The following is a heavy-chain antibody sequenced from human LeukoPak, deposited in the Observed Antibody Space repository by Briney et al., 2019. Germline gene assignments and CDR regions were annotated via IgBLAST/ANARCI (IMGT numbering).Heavy chain of an antibody. Sequence: PSETLSLTCTVSGGSISSYYWSWIRQPPGKGLEWIGYIYYSGSTNYNPSLKSRVTISLDTSKNQFSLKLSSVTAADTAVYFCARGSGERWLPQYFFDYWGQGTLVTVSS. J-gene: IGHJ4*02. CDR1: GGSISSYY. CDR2: IYYSGST. V-gene: IGHV4-59*01. D-gene: IGHD5-24*01. CDR3: ARGSGERWLPQYFFDY.